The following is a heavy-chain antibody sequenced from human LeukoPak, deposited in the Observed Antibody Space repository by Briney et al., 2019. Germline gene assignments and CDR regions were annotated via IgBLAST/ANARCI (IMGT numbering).Heavy chain of an antibody. CDR3: AREPYSSSWSNWFDP. CDR2: ISGSGGST. D-gene: IGHD6-13*01. CDR1: GFTFSSYS. Sequence: GGSLRLSCAASGFTFSSYSMSWVRQAPGKGLEWVSAISGSGGSTYYADSVKGRFTISRDNSKNTLYLQMNSLRAEDTAVYYCAREPYSSSWSNWFDPWGQGTLVTVSS. V-gene: IGHV3-23*01. J-gene: IGHJ5*02.